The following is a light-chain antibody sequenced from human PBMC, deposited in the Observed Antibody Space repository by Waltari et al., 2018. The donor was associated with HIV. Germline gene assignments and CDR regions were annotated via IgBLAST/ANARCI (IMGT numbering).Light chain of an antibody. CDR2: AAS. CDR1: QSVNND. V-gene: IGKV3-15*01. CDR3: QQYRYWPPFT. Sequence: EIVLTQSPATLSVSPGERANLSCRASQSVNNDLAWYQQKPGQAPRLLSYAASTRATGIPARYSGSGSGTEFTLTISSLQSEDFAVYYCQQYRYWPPFTFGGGTKVDIK. J-gene: IGKJ4*01.